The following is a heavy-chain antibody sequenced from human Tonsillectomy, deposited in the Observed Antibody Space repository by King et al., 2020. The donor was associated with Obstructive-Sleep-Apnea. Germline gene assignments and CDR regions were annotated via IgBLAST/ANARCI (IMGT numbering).Heavy chain of an antibody. CDR1: GGTFSNYA. Sequence: QLVQSGAEVKKPGSSVKVSCKTSGGTFSNYAVNWVRQAPGQGPEWMGGIIPILGIVNYAQKFQGRVTITADKSTSTTYMDPSSLRSEDTAVYYCARGGGSSSWSGYFQCWGQGTLVTVSS. J-gene: IGHJ1*01. D-gene: IGHD6-13*01. V-gene: IGHV1-69*10. CDR2: IIPILGIV. CDR3: ARGGGSSSWSGYFQC.